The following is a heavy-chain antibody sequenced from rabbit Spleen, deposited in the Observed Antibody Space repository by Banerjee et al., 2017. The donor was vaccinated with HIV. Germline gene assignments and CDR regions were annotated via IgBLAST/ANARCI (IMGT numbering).Heavy chain of an antibody. J-gene: IGHJ6*01. CDR2: IEGGSSAFS. CDR3: ARDSGSSFSSYGMDL. D-gene: IGHD8-1*01. Sequence: QEQLEESGGGLVKPEGSLTLTCKASGFTLSDGYMCCVLQAPGKGLEWIACIEGGSSAFSYFASWAKGRFTISKTSSTTVTLQMTSLTAADTATYFCARDSGSSFSSYGMDLWGPGTLVTVS. CDR1: GFTLSDGY. V-gene: IGHV1S45*01.